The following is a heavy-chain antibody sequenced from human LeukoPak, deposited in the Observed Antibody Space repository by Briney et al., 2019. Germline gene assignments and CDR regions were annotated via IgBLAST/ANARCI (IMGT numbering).Heavy chain of an antibody. CDR3: ARDSYYGSGSYGT. D-gene: IGHD3-10*01. CDR1: GFTVSSNY. J-gene: IGHJ5*02. CDR2: IYSGGST. Sequence: GGSLKLSCAASGFTVSSNYMSWVRQAPGKGLEWVSVIYSGGSTYYADSVKGRFTISRDNSKNTLYLQMNSLRAEDTAVYYCARDSYYGSGSYGTWGQGTLVTVSS. V-gene: IGHV3-66*01.